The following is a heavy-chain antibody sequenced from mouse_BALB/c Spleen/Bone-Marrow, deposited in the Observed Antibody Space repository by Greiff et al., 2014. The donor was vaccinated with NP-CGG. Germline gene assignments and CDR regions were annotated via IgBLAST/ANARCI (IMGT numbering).Heavy chain of an antibody. Sequence: EVKLMESGGGLVKPGGSLKLSCAASGFTFSDYYTYWVRQTPEKRLEWVATISDGGSYTYYPDSVKGRFTISRDIAKNNLYLQMSSLKSEDTARYYCARDRGVQGYAMDYWGQGTSVTVSS. CDR1: GFTFSDYY. D-gene: IGHD2-14*01. V-gene: IGHV5-4*02. CDR2: ISDGGSYT. CDR3: ARDRGVQGYAMDY. J-gene: IGHJ4*01.